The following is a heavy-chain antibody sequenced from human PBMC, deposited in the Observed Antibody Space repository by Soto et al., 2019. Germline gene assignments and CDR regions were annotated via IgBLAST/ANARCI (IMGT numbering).Heavy chain of an antibody. CDR1: GDSISNYY. Sequence: QVHLQESGPGLLKPSETLSLSCTVSGDSISNYYWSWIRQPAGKGLEWIVRIFPGGTIDYNSSLKSRVIMSVDTAKNQFSLNLTSVTAADTAVYYCARGPYCGTDCYFSSWGQGIQVIVSS. D-gene: IGHD2-21*02. J-gene: IGHJ5*02. CDR3: ARGPYCGTDCYFSS. CDR2: IFPGGTI. V-gene: IGHV4-4*07.